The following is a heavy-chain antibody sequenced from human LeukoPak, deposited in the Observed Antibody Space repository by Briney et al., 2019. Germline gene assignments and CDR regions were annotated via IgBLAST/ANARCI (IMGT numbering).Heavy chain of an antibody. Sequence: GGSLRLSCAASGFTFSSYWMSWVRQAPGKGLEWVSYISSSGSTIYYADSVKGRFTISRDNAKNSLYLQMNSLRAEDTAVYYCARDHDFWSGGYGMDVWGQGTTVTVSS. V-gene: IGHV3-48*04. J-gene: IGHJ6*02. CDR1: GFTFSSYW. CDR2: ISSSGSTI. CDR3: ARDHDFWSGGYGMDV. D-gene: IGHD3-3*01.